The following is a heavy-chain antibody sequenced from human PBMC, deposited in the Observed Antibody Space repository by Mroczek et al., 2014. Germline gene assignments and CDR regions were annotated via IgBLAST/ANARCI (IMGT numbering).Heavy chain of an antibody. D-gene: IGHD5-18*01. CDR1: GGSISSGSYY. J-gene: IGHJ6*02. CDR3: ARNQQLWFIGGYYGMDV. CDR2: IYTSGST. V-gene: IGHV4-61*02. Sequence: QVQLQESGPGLVKPSQTLSLTCTVSGGSISSGSYYWSWIRQPAGKGLEWIGRIYTSGSTNYNPSLKSRVTISVDTSKNQFSLKLSSVTAADTAVYYCARNQQLWFIGGYYGMDVWGQGTTVTVSS.